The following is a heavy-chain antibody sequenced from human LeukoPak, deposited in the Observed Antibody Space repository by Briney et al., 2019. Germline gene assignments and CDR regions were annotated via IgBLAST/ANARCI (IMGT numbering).Heavy chain of an antibody. Sequence: SETLSLTCTVSGGSISSGDYYWSWIRQPPGKGLEWIGYIYYSGSTYYNPSLKSRVTISVDTSKNQLSLKLSSVTAADTAVYYCARAEPAIGTTFGVDANWFDPWGQGTLVTVSS. CDR3: ARAEPAIGTTFGVDANWFDP. CDR1: GGSISSGDYY. D-gene: IGHD3-3*01. V-gene: IGHV4-30-4*08. J-gene: IGHJ5*02. CDR2: IYYSGST.